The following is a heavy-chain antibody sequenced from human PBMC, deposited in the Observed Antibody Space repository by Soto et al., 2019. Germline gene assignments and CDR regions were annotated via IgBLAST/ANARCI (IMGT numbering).Heavy chain of an antibody. J-gene: IGHJ4*02. CDR2: ISGSGGTA. CDR3: AKGRRQNGSFDY. CDR1: GFTFSSYA. Sequence: EVQLLESGGGSVQPGGSLRLSCVASGFTFSSYAMHWVRRPPGKGLEWVSSISGSGGTAYYADSVKGRFSISRDSLVNTLYLQMNSLRAEDTAVYYCAKGRRQNGSFDYWGQGTMVTVSP. V-gene: IGHV3-23*01. D-gene: IGHD1-1*01.